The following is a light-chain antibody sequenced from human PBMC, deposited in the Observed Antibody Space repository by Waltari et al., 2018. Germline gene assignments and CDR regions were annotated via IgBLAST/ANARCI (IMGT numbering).Light chain of an antibody. CDR3: SSYTSSSTVV. CDR1: RSSAGGYNH. J-gene: IGLJ2*01. V-gene: IGLV2-14*01. Sequence: QSALTPPAPVSGSPGQAITISCTGTRSSAGGYNHVSWYHQHPGKAPKLMIYEVSKRPSGVANRFSGSKSGNTASLTIAGLQAEDEADYYCSSYTSSSTVVFGGGTKLTVL. CDR2: EVS.